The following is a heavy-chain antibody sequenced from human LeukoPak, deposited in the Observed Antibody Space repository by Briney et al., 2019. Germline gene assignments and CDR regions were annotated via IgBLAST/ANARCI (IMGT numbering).Heavy chain of an antibody. CDR1: GGSISSYY. J-gene: IGHJ6*04. V-gene: IGHV4-59*01. CDR3: ARSLKGAGMDV. D-gene: IGHD3-16*01. Sequence: SETLSLTCTVSGGSISSYYWSWIRQPPGKGLEWIGYIYYSGSTNYNPSLKSRVTISVDTSKNQFSLKLSSVTAADTAVYYCARSLKGAGMDVWGKGTTVTISS. CDR2: IYYSGST.